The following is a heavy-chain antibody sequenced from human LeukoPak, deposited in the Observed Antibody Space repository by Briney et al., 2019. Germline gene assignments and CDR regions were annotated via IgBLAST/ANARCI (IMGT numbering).Heavy chain of an antibody. D-gene: IGHD4-23*01. J-gene: IGHJ4*02. CDR1: GCTVSSTY. CDR2: IYSGGST. Sequence: GGSLRLSCAASGCTVSSTYMSWVRQAPGKGLEWVSVIYSGGSTYYADSVKGRFTISRDNSKNTLYLQMNSLRVEDTAVYYCARDYGGNIRGYFDYWGQGTLVTVSS. CDR3: ARDYGGNIRGYFDY. V-gene: IGHV3-66*01.